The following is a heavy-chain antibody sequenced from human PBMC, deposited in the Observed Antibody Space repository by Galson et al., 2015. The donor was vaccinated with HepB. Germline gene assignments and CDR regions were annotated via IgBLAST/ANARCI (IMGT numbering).Heavy chain of an antibody. J-gene: IGHJ6*03. CDR2: ISGSGGST. V-gene: IGHV3-23*01. CDR3: ANPDIVVVVIREYYYYMDV. D-gene: IGHD2-15*01. Sequence: SLRLSCAASGFTFSSYAMSWVRQAPGKGLEWVSAISGSGGSTYYADSVKGRFTISRDNSKNTLYLRMNSLRAEDTAVYYCANPDIVVVVIREYYYYMDVWGKGTTVTVS. CDR1: GFTFSSYA.